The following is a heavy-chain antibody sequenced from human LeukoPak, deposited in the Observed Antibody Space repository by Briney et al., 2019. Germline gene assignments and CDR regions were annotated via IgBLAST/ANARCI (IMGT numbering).Heavy chain of an antibody. D-gene: IGHD3-3*01. CDR3: ARNRVLGVVIPYYFDY. Sequence: GGSLRLSCAASGFTFSGYGIHWVRQAPGKGLEWVAVISYDGSNKYYADSVKGRFTISRDNSKNTLYLQMNSLRAEDTAVYYCARNRVLGVVIPYYFDYWGQGTLVTVSS. CDR2: ISYDGSNK. V-gene: IGHV3-30*03. J-gene: IGHJ4*02. CDR1: GFTFSGYG.